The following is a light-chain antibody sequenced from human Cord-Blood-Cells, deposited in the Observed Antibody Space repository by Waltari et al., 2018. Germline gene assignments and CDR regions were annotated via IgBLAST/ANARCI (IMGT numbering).Light chain of an antibody. J-gene: IGLJ2*01. CDR3: CSYAGSYTFYVV. CDR2: DVS. Sequence: QSALTHPRSVSASPRQTLTISCTGTTTDVGRYNYLSWYQHHPGKAPHLMVYDVSKRPSGVPDRFSGSKSGNTASLTISGLQAEDEADYYCCSYAGSYTFYVVFGGGTKLTVL. CDR1: TTDVGRYNY. V-gene: IGLV2-11*01.